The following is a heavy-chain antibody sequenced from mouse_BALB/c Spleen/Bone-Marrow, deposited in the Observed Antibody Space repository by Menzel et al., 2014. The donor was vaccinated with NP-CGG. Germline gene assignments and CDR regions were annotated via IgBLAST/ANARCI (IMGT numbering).Heavy chain of an antibody. CDR2: IRLKSNNXAT. CDR3: TRGIYYGNYYAMDY. CDR1: GFTFSNYW. V-gene: IGHV6-6*02. D-gene: IGHD2-1*01. Sequence: EVMLVESGGGLVQPGGSMKLSCVASGFTFSNYWMNWVRQSPEKGLEWVAEIRLKSNNXATHCAESVKGRFTISRDDSKSSVYLQMNNLRAEDTGIYYCTRGIYYGNYYAMDYWGQGTSVTVSS. J-gene: IGHJ4*01.